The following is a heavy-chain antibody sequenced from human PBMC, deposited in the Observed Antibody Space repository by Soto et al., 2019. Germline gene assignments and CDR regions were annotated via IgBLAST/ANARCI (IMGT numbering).Heavy chain of an antibody. CDR1: EGTFNSYA. CDR2: IIPYYNTL. CDR3: ASGASRWYRYFFDS. J-gene: IGHJ4*02. D-gene: IGHD6-13*01. V-gene: IGHV1-69*01. Sequence: QAQVVQSGAEVRKPGSSVKLSCKASEGTFNSYAIAWVRQAPGQGLEWMGGIIPYYNTLNYAQKFQDRVTITADDSTNTVYMELSSLRSDATAVYFCASGASRWYRYFFDSWAQGTLVTVSS.